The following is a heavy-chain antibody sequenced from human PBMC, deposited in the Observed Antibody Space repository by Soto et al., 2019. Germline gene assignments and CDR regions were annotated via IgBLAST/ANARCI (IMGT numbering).Heavy chain of an antibody. V-gene: IGHV3-48*01. CDR2: ISSSSSVI. CDR3: ARDLSLCSNWYYYMDV. Sequence: EVQLVESGGGLVQPGGSLRLSCATSGFILSDCAMNWVRQAPGKGLEWVSYISSSSSVIDYADSVKGRFTVSRDNARNSLYLQMTRLRAEDTAVYYCARDLSLCSNWYYYMDVWGKGTTVTVSS. D-gene: IGHD7-27*01. J-gene: IGHJ6*03. CDR1: GFILSDCA.